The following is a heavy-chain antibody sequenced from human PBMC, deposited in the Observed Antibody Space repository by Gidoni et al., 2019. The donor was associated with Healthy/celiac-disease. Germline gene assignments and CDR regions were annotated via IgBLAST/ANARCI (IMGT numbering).Heavy chain of an antibody. Sequence: EVQLVQSGAEVKKPGESLKISCKVSGDSFTSYWIGWVRQMPGKGLEWMGIIYPGDSDTRYSPSFQGQVTISADKSISTAYLQWSSLKASDTAMYYCARLRYYDFWSGSDAFDIWGQGTMVTVSS. V-gene: IGHV5-51*03. D-gene: IGHD3-3*01. CDR2: IYPGDSDT. J-gene: IGHJ3*02. CDR3: ARLRYYDFWSGSDAFDI. CDR1: GDSFTSYW.